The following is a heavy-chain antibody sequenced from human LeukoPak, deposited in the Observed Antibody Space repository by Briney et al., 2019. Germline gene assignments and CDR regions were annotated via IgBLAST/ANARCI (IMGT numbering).Heavy chain of an antibody. Sequence: GGSLRLSCAASGFTFSSYWMHWVRQAPGKGLEWVSSISSTSAYIYYADSVKGRFAISRDNAKNSLYLQMNSLRAEDTAVYYCARGGGWDAYYYYGMDVWGQGTTVTVSS. J-gene: IGHJ6*02. V-gene: IGHV3-21*01. D-gene: IGHD6-19*01. CDR3: ARGGGWDAYYYYGMDV. CDR2: ISSTSAYI. CDR1: GFTFSSYW.